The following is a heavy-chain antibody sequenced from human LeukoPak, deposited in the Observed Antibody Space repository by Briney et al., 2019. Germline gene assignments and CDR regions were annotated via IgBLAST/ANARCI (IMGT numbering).Heavy chain of an antibody. CDR1: GFTFSSYA. V-gene: IGHV3-23*01. D-gene: IGHD5-12*01. CDR2: IGGSGGST. Sequence: GGSLRLSCAASGFTFSSYAMSWVRQAPGKGLEWVSAIGGSGGSTNYADSVKGRFTISRDNSKNTLYLQMNSLRAEDTAVYYCAKDHSYSGYDSVRDFDYWGQGTLVTVSS. CDR3: AKDHSYSGYDSVRDFDY. J-gene: IGHJ4*02.